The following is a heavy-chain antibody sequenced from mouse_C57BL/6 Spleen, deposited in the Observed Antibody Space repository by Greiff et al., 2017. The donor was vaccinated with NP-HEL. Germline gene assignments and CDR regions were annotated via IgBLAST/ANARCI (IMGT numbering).Heavy chain of an antibody. Sequence: VQLQQPGAELVRPGSSVKLSCKASGYTFTSYWMHWVKQRPIQGLEWIGNIDPSDSETHYNQKFKDKATLTVDKSSSTAYMQLSRLTSEDSAVYYGARRDYDYDGFAYWGQGTLVTVSA. CDR3: ARRDYDYDGFAY. V-gene: IGHV1-52*01. CDR1: GYTFTSYW. D-gene: IGHD2-4*01. CDR2: IDPSDSET. J-gene: IGHJ3*01.